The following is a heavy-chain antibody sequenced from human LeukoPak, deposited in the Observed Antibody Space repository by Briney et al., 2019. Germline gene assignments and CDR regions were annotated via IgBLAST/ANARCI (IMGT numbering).Heavy chain of an antibody. CDR2: ISYDGSNK. V-gene: IGHV3-30*04. CDR1: GFTFSSYA. CDR3: ARLFRVVVPAANTHFDY. J-gene: IGHJ4*02. D-gene: IGHD2-2*01. Sequence: GGSLRLSCAASGFTFSSYAMHWVRQAAGKGLEWVAVISYDGSNKYYADSVKGRFTISRDNSKNTLYLQMNSLRAEDTAVHYCARLFRVVVPAANTHFDYWGQGTLVTVSS.